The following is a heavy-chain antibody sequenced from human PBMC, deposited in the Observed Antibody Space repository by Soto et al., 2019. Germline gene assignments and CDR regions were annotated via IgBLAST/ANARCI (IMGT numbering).Heavy chain of an antibody. J-gene: IGHJ5*02. CDR2: IHSTRSP. D-gene: IGHD4-17*01. CDR1: GDSVSKYY. V-gene: IGHV4-4*07. CDR3: ARSPAYGDYANLDT. Sequence: PSETLSLICTVSGDSVSKYYWNWIRQPAGKGLEWIGRIHSTRSPNYNPSPKSRVTMSVDTSKNQFSLKLNLTSVTAADTAVYYCARSPAYGDYANLDTWGQGTLVTVS.